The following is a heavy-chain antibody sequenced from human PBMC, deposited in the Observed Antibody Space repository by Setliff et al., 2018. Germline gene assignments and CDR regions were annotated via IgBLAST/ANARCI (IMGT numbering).Heavy chain of an antibody. D-gene: IGHD3-16*02. CDR3: ARDPLYRENLSRVFDF. CDR2: ISPHTGKA. J-gene: IGHJ3*01. Sequence: ASVKVSCKASGYTFSDYGVSWVRQAPGQGLEWIGWISPHTGKAFYAPQFQGRVVMTTDTSAKTAYMDLRSLRSDDTAVYYCARDPLYRENLSRVFDFWGQGTMVTVS. V-gene: IGHV1-18*01. CDR1: GYTFSDYG.